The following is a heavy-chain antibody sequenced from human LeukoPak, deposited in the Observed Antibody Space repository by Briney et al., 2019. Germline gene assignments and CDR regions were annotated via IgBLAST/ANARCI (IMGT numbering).Heavy chain of an antibody. Sequence: SETLSLTCTVSGGSISSGGYYWSRIRQHPGKGLEWIGYIYYSGSTYYNPSLKSRVTISVDTSKNQFSLKLSSVTAADTAVYYCARDTEGSSGSYQDWGQGTLVTVSS. CDR1: GGSISSGGYY. CDR2: IYYSGST. V-gene: IGHV4-31*03. CDR3: ARDTEGSSGSYQD. D-gene: IGHD3-10*01. J-gene: IGHJ4*02.